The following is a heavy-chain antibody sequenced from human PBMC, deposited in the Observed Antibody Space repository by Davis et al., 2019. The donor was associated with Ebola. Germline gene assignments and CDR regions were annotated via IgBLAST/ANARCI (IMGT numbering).Heavy chain of an antibody. V-gene: IGHV3-43D*04. J-gene: IGHJ4*02. Sequence: GESLKISCAASGFSFGDYAMHWVRQAPGKGLEWVSLISWDGESTYYVDSVKGRFTISRDYATNSLYLQMNSLRAEDTAVYYCARYADHDEGAYFFDYWGQGTLVTVSA. CDR1: GFSFGDYA. D-gene: IGHD3-16*01. CDR3: ARYADHDEGAYFFDY. CDR2: ISWDGEST.